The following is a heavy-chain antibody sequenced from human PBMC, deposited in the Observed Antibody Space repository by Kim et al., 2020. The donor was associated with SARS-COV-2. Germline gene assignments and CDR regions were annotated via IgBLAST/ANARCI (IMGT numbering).Heavy chain of an antibody. CDR2: ISYDGSNK. V-gene: IGHV3-30*04. D-gene: IGHD2-2*01. CDR1: GFTFSSYA. J-gene: IGHJ6*02. Sequence: GGSLRLSCAASGFTFSSYAMHWVRQAPGKGLEWVAVISYDGSNKYYADSVKGRFTISRDNSKNTLYLQMNSLRAEDTAVYYCARALIVVVPAAMPPHDYYYYGMDVWGQGTTVTVSS. CDR3: ARALIVVVPAAMPPHDYYYYGMDV.